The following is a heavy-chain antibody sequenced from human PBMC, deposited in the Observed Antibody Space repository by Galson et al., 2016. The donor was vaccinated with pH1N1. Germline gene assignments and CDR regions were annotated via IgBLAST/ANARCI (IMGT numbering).Heavy chain of an antibody. CDR3: ARINHGDYSNYFDY. J-gene: IGHJ4*02. V-gene: IGHV2-70*11. Sequence: PALVKPTQTLTLTCTFSGFSLSTSGMCVSWIRQPPGKALEWLARINWDDNKYYSTSLETRLTISKDTSKNQVVLTVTNMDPVDTATYYCARINHGDYSNYFDYWGQGTLVTVSS. D-gene: IGHD4-17*01. CDR2: INWDDNK. CDR1: GFSLSTSGMC.